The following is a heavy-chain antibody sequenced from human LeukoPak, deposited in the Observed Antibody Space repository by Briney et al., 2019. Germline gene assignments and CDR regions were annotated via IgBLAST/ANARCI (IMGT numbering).Heavy chain of an antibody. V-gene: IGHV4-4*07. CDR1: GGSISSYW. CDR2: IYTTGMT. J-gene: IGHJ4*02. CDR3: ARAGYTISSYRFDY. Sequence: SETLSLTCSVSGGSISSYWWSWVRQPAGKGLEFIGRIYTTGMTNYNPSLKSRVSMSVDTSKNQFSLELRSVTGADTAVYFCARAGYTISSYRFDYWGQGALVTVSS. D-gene: IGHD3-16*02.